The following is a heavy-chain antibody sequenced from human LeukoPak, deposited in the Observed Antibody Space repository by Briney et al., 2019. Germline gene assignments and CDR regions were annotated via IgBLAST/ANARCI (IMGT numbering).Heavy chain of an antibody. Sequence: GGSLRLPCAASGFTFSSAAMTWVRQAPGKGLEWVSSISSSSSYIYYADSVKGRFTISRDNAKNSLYLQMNSLRAGDTAVYYCARDVSLPGYDFWSGYFDYWGQGTLVTVSS. V-gene: IGHV3-21*01. J-gene: IGHJ4*02. CDR2: ISSSSSYI. CDR3: ARDVSLPGYDFWSGYFDY. CDR1: GFTFSSAA. D-gene: IGHD3-3*01.